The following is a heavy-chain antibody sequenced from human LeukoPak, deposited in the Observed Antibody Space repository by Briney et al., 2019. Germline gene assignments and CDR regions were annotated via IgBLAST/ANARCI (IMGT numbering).Heavy chain of an antibody. CDR3: AKDFRWLQYRTFDY. Sequence: PGGSLRLSCAASGFTFSSYGMHWVRQAPGKGLEWVAVISYDGSNKYYADSVKGRFTISRDNSKNTLYLQMNSLRAEDTAVYYCAKDFRWLQYRTFDYWGQGTLSPSPQ. D-gene: IGHD5-24*01. CDR2: ISYDGSNK. CDR1: GFTFSSYG. J-gene: IGHJ4*02. V-gene: IGHV3-30*18.